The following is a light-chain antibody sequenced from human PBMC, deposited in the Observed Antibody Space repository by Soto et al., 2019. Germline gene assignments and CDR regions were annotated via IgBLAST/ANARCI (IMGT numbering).Light chain of an antibody. CDR2: TAS. V-gene: IGKV1-5*03. CDR3: QQYSAYWT. CDR1: QSINAW. Sequence: DIQMAQSPSTLSASVGDRVTISCRASQSINAWLAWYQQKPGKAPKLLIHTASTLEDGVPSRFSGSGSGTECTLTISSLQPDDFATYYCQQYSAYWTFGQGTKVEI. J-gene: IGKJ1*01.